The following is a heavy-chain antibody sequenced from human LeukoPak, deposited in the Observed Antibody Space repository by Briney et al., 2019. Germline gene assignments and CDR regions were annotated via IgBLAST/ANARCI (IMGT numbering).Heavy chain of an antibody. D-gene: IGHD3-22*01. V-gene: IGHV1-8*01. J-gene: IGHJ3*02. CDR3: ARGNYYDSSGYYYEAFDI. CDR1: GYTFTRYY. CDR2: MNPNSGNT. Sequence: ASVTVSCKASGYTFTRYYNNWLRQATAPGREWMGLMNPNSGNTGYAQKFQGRVTMTRNTSISTAYMELSSLRSEDTAVYYCARGNYYDSSGYYYEAFDIWGQGTMVTVSS.